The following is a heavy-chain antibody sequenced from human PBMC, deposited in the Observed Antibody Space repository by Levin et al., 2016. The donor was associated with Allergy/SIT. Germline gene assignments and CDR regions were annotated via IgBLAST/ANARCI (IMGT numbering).Heavy chain of an antibody. CDR1: GFTFSSYG. CDR3: ARGTHSYSSGWYYIDYYYYYMDV. Sequence: GESLKISCAASGFTFSSYGMHWVRQAPGKGLEWVAVIWYDGSNKYYADSVKGRFTISRDNSKNTLYLQMNSLRAEDTAVYYCARGTHSYSSGWYYIDYYYYYMDVWGKGTTVTVSS. J-gene: IGHJ6*03. CDR2: IWYDGSNK. V-gene: IGHV3-33*01. D-gene: IGHD6-19*01.